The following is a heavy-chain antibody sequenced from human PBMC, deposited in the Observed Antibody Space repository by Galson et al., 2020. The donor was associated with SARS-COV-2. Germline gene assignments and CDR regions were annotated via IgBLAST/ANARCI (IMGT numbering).Heavy chain of an antibody. Sequence: GGSLRLSCAASGFTFSNYGMHWVRQAPGKGLEWVAVLWYDGSNRYYSDSLKGRFTISRDNSKNTLYLEMNSLRAEDRAVYHCERDPTGGNGYFDYWGQGTLVTVSS. CDR2: LWYDGSNR. CDR3: ERDPTGGNGYFDY. V-gene: IGHV3-33*01. J-gene: IGHJ4*02. CDR1: GFTFSNYG. D-gene: IGHD3-16*01.